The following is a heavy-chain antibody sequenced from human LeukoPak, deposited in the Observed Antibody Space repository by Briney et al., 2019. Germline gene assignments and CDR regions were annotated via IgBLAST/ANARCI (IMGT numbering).Heavy chain of an antibody. CDR2: IHTSGST. CDR1: GGSISSGSYY. V-gene: IGHV4-61*02. J-gene: IGHJ3*02. D-gene: IGHD1-26*01. CDR3: ARDARGSAWELRDAFDI. Sequence: PSQTLSLTCTVSGGSISSGSYYWSWIRQPAGKGLEWIGRIHTSGSTNYNPSLKSRVTISVDTSKNQFSLKLSSVTAADTAVYYCARDARGSAWELRDAFDIWGQGTMVTVSS.